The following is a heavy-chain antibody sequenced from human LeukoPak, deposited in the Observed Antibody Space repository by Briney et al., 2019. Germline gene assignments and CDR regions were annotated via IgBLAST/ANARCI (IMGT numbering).Heavy chain of an antibody. Sequence: PGGSLRPSCAASGFTFSSYAMHWVRQAPGMGLEWVSVISYDGSNKYYADSVKGRFTLSRDNSKNTLYLQVNSLRAEDAAVYYCARAATMVPDSSMDVWGKGTTVTVSS. CDR1: GFTFSSYA. V-gene: IGHV3-30*04. J-gene: IGHJ6*03. CDR3: ARAATMVPDSSMDV. CDR2: ISYDGSNK. D-gene: IGHD3-10*01.